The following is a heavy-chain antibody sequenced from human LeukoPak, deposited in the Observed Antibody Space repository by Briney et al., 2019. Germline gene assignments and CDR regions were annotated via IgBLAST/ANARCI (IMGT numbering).Heavy chain of an antibody. CDR2: IYSGGST. J-gene: IGHJ6*03. CDR1: GFTVSSNY. D-gene: IGHD1-14*01. Sequence: GGSLRLSCAASGFTVSSNYMSWVPQAPGKGLEWVSVIYSGGSTYYADSVKGRFTISRDKSKNTLYLQMNSLRAEDTAVYYCARDFSGAGYMDVWGKGTTVTVSS. CDR3: ARDFSGAGYMDV. V-gene: IGHV3-66*02.